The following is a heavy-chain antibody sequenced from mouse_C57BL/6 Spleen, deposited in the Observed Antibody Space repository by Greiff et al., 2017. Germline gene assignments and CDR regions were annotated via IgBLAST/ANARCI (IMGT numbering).Heavy chain of an antibody. Sequence: QVQLQQPGAELVRPGTSVKLSCKASGYTFTSYWMHWVKQRPGQGLEWIGVIDPSDSYTNYNQKFKGKATLTVDTSSSTAYMQLSSLTSEDSAVYYCARPDYYGSSPTFAYWGQGTLVTVSA. D-gene: IGHD1-1*01. J-gene: IGHJ3*01. V-gene: IGHV1-59*01. CDR2: IDPSDSYT. CDR3: ARPDYYGSSPTFAY. CDR1: GYTFTSYW.